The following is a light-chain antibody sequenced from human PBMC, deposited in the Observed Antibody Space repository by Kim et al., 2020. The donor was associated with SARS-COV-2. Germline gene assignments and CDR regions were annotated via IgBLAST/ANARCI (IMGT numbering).Light chain of an antibody. CDR2: DNN. CDR1: SSNIGSNF. Sequence: GQNVIISCSGNSSNIGSNFVSWYRQLPGTAPKFVIYDNNKRPSGIPDRFSGSKSGTSATLGITGLQTGDEADYYCGTWDDSLSAVVFGGGTQLTVL. V-gene: IGLV1-51*01. J-gene: IGLJ2*01. CDR3: GTWDDSLSAVV.